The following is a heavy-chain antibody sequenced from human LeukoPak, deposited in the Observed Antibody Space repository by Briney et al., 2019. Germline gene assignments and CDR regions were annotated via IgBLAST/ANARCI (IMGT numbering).Heavy chain of an antibody. D-gene: IGHD5-12*01. CDR1: GYTFISYY. CDR2: INPSVGST. J-gene: IGHJ4*02. Sequence: ASVNVSFKATGYTFISYYIHRVRQAPGQGLEGMGIINPSVGSTSYAQKFQGRVTMTRDTSTSTVYMELSSLRSEDTPVYYCARSGYNDYGAFDYCGQGTLVTVSS. V-gene: IGHV1-46*01. CDR3: ARSGYNDYGAFDY.